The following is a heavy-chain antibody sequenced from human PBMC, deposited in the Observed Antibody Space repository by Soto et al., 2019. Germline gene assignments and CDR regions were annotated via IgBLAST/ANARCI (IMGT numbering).Heavy chain of an antibody. CDR1: GINYNTYA. CDR2: INAGNGDT. V-gene: IGHV1-3*01. D-gene: IGHD5-12*01. Sequence: QVQLVQSGAEMKKPGASVKLSCKTSGINYNTYAIHWVRQAPGQGLEWMGWINAGNGDTRYSQNFQGRVTLTRDTSESTVYMDLDSLKSEDTGVYYCARAISGYVTWGQGTLVTVSS. J-gene: IGHJ4*02. CDR3: ARAISGYVT.